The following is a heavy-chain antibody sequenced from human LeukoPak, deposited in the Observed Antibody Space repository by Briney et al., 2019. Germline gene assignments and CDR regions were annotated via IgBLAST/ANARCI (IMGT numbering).Heavy chain of an antibody. CDR3: AKDRGYCSGGSCYAHDY. D-gene: IGHD2-15*01. CDR1: GFTFSSYA. Sequence: SGGSLRLSCAASGFTFSSYAMSWVRQAPGKGLEWVSAISGSGGSTYYADSVKGRFTISRDNSKNTLYLQMNSLRAEDTAVYYCAKDRGYCSGGSCYAHDYWGQGTLVTVSS. V-gene: IGHV3-23*01. CDR2: ISGSGGST. J-gene: IGHJ4*02.